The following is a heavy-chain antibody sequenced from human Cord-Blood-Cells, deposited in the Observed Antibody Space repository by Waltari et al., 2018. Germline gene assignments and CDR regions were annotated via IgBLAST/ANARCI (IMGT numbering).Heavy chain of an antibody. V-gene: IGHV4-59*01. CDR2: IYYSGST. Sequence: QVQLQESGPGLVKPSETLSLTCTVSGGSISSYYWSWLRQPPGKGLEWIGYIYYSGSTNYNPSLKSRVTISVDTSKNQFSLKLSSVTAADTAVYYCARAGSGSYYYYYGMDVWGQGNTVTVSS. D-gene: IGHD3-10*01. CDR1: GGSISSYY. CDR3: ARAGSGSYYYYYGMDV. J-gene: IGHJ6*02.